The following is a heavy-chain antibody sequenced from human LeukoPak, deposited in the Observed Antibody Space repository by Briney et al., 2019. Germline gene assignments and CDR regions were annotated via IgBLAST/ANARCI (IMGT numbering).Heavy chain of an antibody. CDR3: AREGYGDNSGALDY. Sequence: SETLSLTCTVSGGSISSYYCSWIRQSPGKGLEWIGYINYSGGTDYNPSLKSRVTISVDTSRNQFSLKLNSVTAADTAVYYCAREGYGDNSGALDYWGRGTLVTVSS. CDR2: INYSGGT. V-gene: IGHV4-59*01. J-gene: IGHJ4*02. CDR1: GGSISSYY. D-gene: IGHD4-23*01.